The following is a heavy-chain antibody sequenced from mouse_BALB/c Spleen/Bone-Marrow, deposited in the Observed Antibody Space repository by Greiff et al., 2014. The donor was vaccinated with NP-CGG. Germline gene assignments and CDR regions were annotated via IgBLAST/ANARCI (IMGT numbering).Heavy chain of an antibody. Sequence: ESGPDLVKPSQSLSLTCTVTGYSITSGYSWHWIRQLPGNKLEWMGYIHYSGSTNYNPSLKSRISITRDTSKNQFFLQLNSVTTEDTATFYCARIYYGSSYDYWGQGTTLTVSS. D-gene: IGHD1-1*01. J-gene: IGHJ2*01. CDR3: ARIYYGSSYDY. V-gene: IGHV3-1*02. CDR2: IHYSGST. CDR1: GYSITSGYS.